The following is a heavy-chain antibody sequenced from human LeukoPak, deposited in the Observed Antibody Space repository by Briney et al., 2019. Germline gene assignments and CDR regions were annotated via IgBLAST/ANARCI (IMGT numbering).Heavy chain of an antibody. J-gene: IGHJ4*02. CDR2: ISTNGDST. V-gene: IGHV3-64*04. CDR1: GLTFSNYD. CDR3: ARNDYSSSAYFY. D-gene: IGHD6-6*01. Sequence: PGGSLRLSCSASGLTFSNYDMHWVRQAPGKGLEYVSGISTNGDSTYYADSVKGRFTISRDNAKNSLYLQMNSLRAEDTAVYHCARNDYSSSAYFYWGQGSLVTVSS.